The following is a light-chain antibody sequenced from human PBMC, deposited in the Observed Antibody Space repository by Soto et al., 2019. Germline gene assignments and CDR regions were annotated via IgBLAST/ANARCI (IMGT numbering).Light chain of an antibody. Sequence: DIQMTQSPSSLSSSVGDRVTITCRASQSISSYLNWYQQKPGKAPKLLIYAASSLQSGVPSRFSGSGYGTDFTLTISSLQPEDFATYYCQQSYSTPLTCGGGTKVDIK. CDR2: AAS. CDR1: QSISSY. V-gene: IGKV1-39*01. CDR3: QQSYSTPLT. J-gene: IGKJ4*01.